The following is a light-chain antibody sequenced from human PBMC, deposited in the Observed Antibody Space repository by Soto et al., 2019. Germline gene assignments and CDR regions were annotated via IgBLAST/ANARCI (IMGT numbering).Light chain of an antibody. CDR1: QSVSTS. V-gene: IGKV3-11*01. J-gene: IGKJ1*01. Sequence: IVLTQSPVTLALSPGERAVLSCRASQSVSTSLAWYQHKPGQAPRLFIYDASKRAPGIPARFSGSGSGTDFPLTISSLEPEDFAVYYCQVRDVWPSFGQGTKVEI. CDR2: DAS. CDR3: QVRDVWPS.